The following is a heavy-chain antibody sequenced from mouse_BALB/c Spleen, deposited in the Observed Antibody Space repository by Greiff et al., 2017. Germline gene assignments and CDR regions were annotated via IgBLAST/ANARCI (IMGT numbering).Heavy chain of an antibody. CDR2: IWTGGGT. D-gene: IGHD2-14*01. J-gene: IGHJ3*01. CDR3: VRDRGTYAY. CDR1: GFSLTSYD. V-gene: IGHV2-9-2*01. Sequence: VKLMESGPGLVAPSQSLSITCTVSGFSLTSYDISWIRQPPGKGLEWLGVIWTGGGTNYNSAFMSRLSISKDNSKSQVFLKMNSLQTDDTAIYYCVRDRGTYAYWGQGTLVTVSA.